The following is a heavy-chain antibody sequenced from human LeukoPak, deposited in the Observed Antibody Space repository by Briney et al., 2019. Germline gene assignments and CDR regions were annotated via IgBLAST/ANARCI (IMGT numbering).Heavy chain of an antibody. CDR1: GGSISSSNW. CDR2: IYHSGST. CDR3: ARDPVGATGLLDY. J-gene: IGHJ4*02. Sequence: SETLSLTCAVSGGSISSSNWWSWVRQPPGKGLEWIGEIYHSGSTNYNPSLKSRVTISVDKSKNQFSLKLSSVTAADTAVYYCARDPVGATGLLDYWGQGTLVTVSS. D-gene: IGHD1-26*01. V-gene: IGHV4-4*02.